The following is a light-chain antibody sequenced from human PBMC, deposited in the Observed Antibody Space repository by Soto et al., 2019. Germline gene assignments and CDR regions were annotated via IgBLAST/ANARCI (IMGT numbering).Light chain of an antibody. CDR3: AEWDDSLNSVI. J-gene: IGLJ2*01. Sequence: QSVLTQPPSASGTPGQSVSISCSGSRSNIGTNPVNWYQQLPGTAPKLLFYTNTQRPSGVPDRFSASKSGTSASRAISGLQSEDEADYYCAEWDDSLNSVIFGGGTKLTVL. V-gene: IGLV1-44*01. CDR2: TNT. CDR1: RSNIGTNP.